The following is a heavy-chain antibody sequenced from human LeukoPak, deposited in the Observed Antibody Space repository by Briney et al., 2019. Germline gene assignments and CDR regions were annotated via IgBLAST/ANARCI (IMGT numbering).Heavy chain of an antibody. CDR2: INQSGST. Sequence: SSETLALTCAAYGGSFSGYYWTWIRQPPGKGLEWVGEINQSGSTNFNPSLKSRVTISADMSRDQFSLKLSSVTAADTAVYYCAREGRNYYGSGSYYPAGRANWFDPWGQGTLVTVSS. CDR1: GGSFSGYY. CDR3: AREGRNYYGSGSYYPAGRANWFDP. J-gene: IGHJ5*02. D-gene: IGHD3-10*01. V-gene: IGHV4-34*01.